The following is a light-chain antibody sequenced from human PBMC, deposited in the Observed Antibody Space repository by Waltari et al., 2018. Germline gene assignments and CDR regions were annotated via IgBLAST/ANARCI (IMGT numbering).Light chain of an antibody. V-gene: IGLV1-40*01. CDR2: GNS. CDR1: SSNIGAGYD. Sequence: QSVLTQPPSVSGAPGQRVTISRPGCSSNIGAGYDVQRYQQLPGTAPKLVIYGNSNRPSGVPDRFSGSKSGTSASLAITGLQAEDEADYYCQSYDSSLSGSLFGGGTKLTVL. CDR3: QSYDSSLSGSL. J-gene: IGLJ2*01.